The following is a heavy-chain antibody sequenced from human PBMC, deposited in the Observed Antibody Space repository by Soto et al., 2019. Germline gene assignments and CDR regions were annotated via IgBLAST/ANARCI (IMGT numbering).Heavy chain of an antibody. CDR2: ISGSGGRT. Sequence: GWSLILSCAASGFTFSSYAMSWVRQAPGKGLEWVSVISGSGGRTYYADSVKGRFTISRDNSKNTLYLQMNSLRAEDTAVYYCAKTIDRYYYDSSGYDYWGQGTLVTVSS. J-gene: IGHJ4*02. V-gene: IGHV3-23*01. CDR3: AKTIDRYYYDSSGYDY. CDR1: GFTFSSYA. D-gene: IGHD3-22*01.